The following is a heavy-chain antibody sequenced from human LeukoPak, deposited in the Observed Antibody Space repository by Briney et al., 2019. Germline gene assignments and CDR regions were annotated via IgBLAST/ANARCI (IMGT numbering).Heavy chain of an antibody. CDR2: IYYSGST. V-gene: IGHV4-61*01. CDR1: GGSIRSSYYY. D-gene: IGHD2-15*01. J-gene: IGHJ6*02. CDR3: ARDGRYCSGGSCYLDYYGMDV. Sequence: SETLSLTCTVSGGSIRSSYYYWGWIRQPPGKGLEWIGYIYYSGSTNYNPSLKSRVTISVDTSKNQFSLKLSSVTAADTAVYYCARDGRYCSGGSCYLDYYGMDVWGQGTTVTVSS.